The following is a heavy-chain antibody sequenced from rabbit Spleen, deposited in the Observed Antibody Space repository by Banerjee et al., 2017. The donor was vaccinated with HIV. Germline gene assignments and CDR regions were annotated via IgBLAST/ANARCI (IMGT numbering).Heavy chain of an antibody. CDR1: GFSFSSGYY. V-gene: IGHV1S45*01. CDR2: IYTGSSGST. D-gene: IGHD8-1*01. CDR3: ARTYGGSSDLTRLDL. Sequence: QEQLVESGGGLVQPEGSLTLTCTTSGFSFSSGYYMCWVRQAPGKGLEWIACIYTGSSGSTYYASWAKGRFTISKTSSTTVTLQMTSLTAADTATYFCARTYGGSSDLTRLDLWGQGTLVTVS. J-gene: IGHJ3*01.